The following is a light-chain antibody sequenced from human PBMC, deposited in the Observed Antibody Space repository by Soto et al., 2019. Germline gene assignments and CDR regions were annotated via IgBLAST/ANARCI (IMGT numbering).Light chain of an antibody. V-gene: IGKV1-27*01. CDR1: QNINNY. Sequence: DIQMTQSPSSLSASVGDRVTITCQASQNINNYLNWYQQKPGKAPKVLIYAASTLQSGVPSRFSGSGSGTDFTLTISSLQPEDVATYYCQKYNSAPPTFGQGTKVDIK. J-gene: IGKJ1*01. CDR3: QKYNSAPPT. CDR2: AAS.